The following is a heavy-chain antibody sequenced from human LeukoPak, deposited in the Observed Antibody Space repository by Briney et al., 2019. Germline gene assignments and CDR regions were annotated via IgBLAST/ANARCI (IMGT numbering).Heavy chain of an antibody. CDR1: GYTFTNYG. D-gene: IGHD6-19*01. CDR3: TRTRVGVAGPFDY. Sequence: ASVKVSCKASGYTFTNYGISWVRQAPGQGLEWMGWIIIYNDNTHYAQNFQGRVTMSTGTSTSTVHMELRSLRSDDTAVYFCTRTRVGVAGPFDYWGQGTLVTVSS. CDR2: IIIYNDNT. V-gene: IGHV1-18*01. J-gene: IGHJ4*02.